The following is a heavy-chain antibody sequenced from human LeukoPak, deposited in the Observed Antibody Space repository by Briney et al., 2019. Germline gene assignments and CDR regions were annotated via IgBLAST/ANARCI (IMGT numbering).Heavy chain of an antibody. J-gene: IGHJ4*02. V-gene: IGHV3-21*04. Sequence: GGSLRLSCAASGFTFSSYSMNWVRQAPGKGLERVSSISSSSSYIYYADSVKGRFTISRDNAKNSLYLQMNSLRAEDTAVYYCAKQRGLPATRVDYWGQGTLVTVSS. CDR1: GFTFSSYS. D-gene: IGHD2-2*01. CDR2: ISSSSSYI. CDR3: AKQRGLPATRVDY.